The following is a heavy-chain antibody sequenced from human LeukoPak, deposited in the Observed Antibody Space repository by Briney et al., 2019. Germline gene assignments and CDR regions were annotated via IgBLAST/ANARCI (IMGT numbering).Heavy chain of an antibody. J-gene: IGHJ4*02. CDR3: AKGPRYSGSYFRFDY. D-gene: IGHD1-26*01. CDR1: GFTFDDYS. CDR2: ISWDGGST. V-gene: IGHV3-43D*03. Sequence: GGSLRLSCAASGFTFDDYSMHWVRQAPGKGLEWVSLISWDGGSTYYADSVKGRFTISRDNSKNSLYLQMNSLRAEDTALYYCAKGPRYSGSYFRFDYWGQGTLVTVSS.